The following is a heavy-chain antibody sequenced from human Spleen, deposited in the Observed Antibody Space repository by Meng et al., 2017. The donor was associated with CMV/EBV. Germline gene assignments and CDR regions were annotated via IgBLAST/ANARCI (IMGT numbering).Heavy chain of an antibody. V-gene: IGHV3-11*04. J-gene: IGHJ4*02. Sequence: SCAAFGFTFRDHYMSWIRQAPGKGLEWLSYISPSGNTVSYADSVKGRFTISRDNAKSSFYLHMNSLRAEDTAVYYCARDQFSDDYFDYWGQGTLVTVSS. CDR2: ISPSGNTV. CDR1: GFTFRDHY. CDR3: ARDQFSDDYFDY. D-gene: IGHD3-3*02.